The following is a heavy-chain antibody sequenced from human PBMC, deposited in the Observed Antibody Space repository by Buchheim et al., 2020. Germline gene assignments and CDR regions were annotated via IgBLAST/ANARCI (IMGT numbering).Heavy chain of an antibody. CDR2: LNPSGDST. Sequence: QVQLVQSGAEVKKPGASVKVSCKASGYTFTNYYIHWVRQAPGQGLEWMGILNPSGDSTSYAQNFQGRITVTRDTSTTTVYMELSSLRSEDTAVYYCAGGYRSGWHLLYWGQGTL. D-gene: IGHD6-19*01. CDR1: GYTFTNYY. CDR3: AGGYRSGWHLLY. J-gene: IGHJ1*01. V-gene: IGHV1-46*01.